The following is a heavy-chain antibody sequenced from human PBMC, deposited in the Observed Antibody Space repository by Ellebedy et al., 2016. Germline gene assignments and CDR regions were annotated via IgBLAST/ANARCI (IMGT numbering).Heavy chain of an antibody. CDR1: GYTFTSYY. Sequence: ASVKVSCXASGYTFTSYYMHWVRQATGQGLEWMGWMNPNSGNTGYAQKFQGRVTMTTDKSTSTAYMELRSLRSDDTAVYYCARDPQKYYYDSSGSYFDYWGQGTLVTVSS. CDR2: MNPNSGNT. V-gene: IGHV1-8*02. CDR3: ARDPQKYYYDSSGSYFDY. D-gene: IGHD3-22*01. J-gene: IGHJ4*02.